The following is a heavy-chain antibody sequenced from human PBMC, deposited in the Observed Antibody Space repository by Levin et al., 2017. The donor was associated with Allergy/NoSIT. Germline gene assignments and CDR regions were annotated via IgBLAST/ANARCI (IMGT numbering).Heavy chain of an antibody. Sequence: GSLRLSCTVSGGSISSYYWSWIRQPAGKGLEWIGRIYTSGSTNYNPSLKSRVTMSVDTSKNQFSLKLSSVTAADTAVYYCARDGCSSTSCYYYYGMDVWGQGTTVTVSS. V-gene: IGHV4-4*07. CDR2: IYTSGST. D-gene: IGHD2-2*01. CDR1: GGSISSYY. J-gene: IGHJ6*02. CDR3: ARDGCSSTSCYYYYGMDV.